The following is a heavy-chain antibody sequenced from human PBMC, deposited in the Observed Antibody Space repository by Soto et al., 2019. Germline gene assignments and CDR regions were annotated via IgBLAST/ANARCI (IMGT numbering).Heavy chain of an antibody. J-gene: IGHJ6*02. V-gene: IGHV4-34*01. CDR2: INHSGST. D-gene: IGHD1-1*01. CDR3: ARQDDNYYGMDV. CDR1: GGSFSGYY. Sequence: SETLSLTCAVYGGSFSGYYWSWIRQPPGKGLEWIGEINHSGSTNYNPSLKSRVTISVDTSKNQFSLKLSSVTAADTAVYYCARQDDNYYGMDVWGQGTTVTVSS.